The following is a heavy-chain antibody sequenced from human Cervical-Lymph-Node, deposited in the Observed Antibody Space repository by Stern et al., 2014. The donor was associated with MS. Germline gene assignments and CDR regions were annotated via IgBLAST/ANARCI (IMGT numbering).Heavy chain of an antibody. CDR2: IKSKNDGGTI. CDR1: GFTFSNAW. Sequence: EVQLVESGGGLVKPGGSFGLSCPASGFTFSNAWMSWVPQAPGKGLEWVARIKSKNDGGTIDYAAPVIGRFTISRDDSKKTLYLQMNSLKTEDTAMYYCATNTLWGQGTLVTVS. V-gene: IGHV3-15*01. D-gene: IGHD2/OR15-2a*01. J-gene: IGHJ4*02. CDR3: ATNTL.